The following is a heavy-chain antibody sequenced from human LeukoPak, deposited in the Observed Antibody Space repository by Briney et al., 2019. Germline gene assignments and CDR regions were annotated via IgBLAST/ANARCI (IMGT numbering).Heavy chain of an antibody. Sequence: ASAKDSCKASGYTFTSYYMHCVRQAPGQGLEWMGIINPSGGSTSYAQKFQGRVTMTRDTSTSTVYMELSSLRSEDTAVYYCARVGYSSGWYVAFDIWGQGTMVTVSS. CDR1: GYTFTSYY. D-gene: IGHD6-19*01. J-gene: IGHJ3*02. CDR2: INPSGGST. V-gene: IGHV1-46*01. CDR3: ARVGYSSGWYVAFDI.